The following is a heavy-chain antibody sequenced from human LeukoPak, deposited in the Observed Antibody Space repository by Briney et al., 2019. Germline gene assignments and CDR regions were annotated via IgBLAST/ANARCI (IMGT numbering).Heavy chain of an antibody. Sequence: KPSETLSLTCTVSGGSISSYYWSWIRQPPGKGLEWIGSIYHSGSTYYNPSLKSRVTISVDTSKNQFSLKLSSVTAADTAVYYCARDEHIAVAADYWGQGTLVTVSS. CDR3: ARDEHIAVAADY. CDR2: IYHSGST. V-gene: IGHV4-38-2*02. CDR1: GGSISSYY. J-gene: IGHJ4*02. D-gene: IGHD6-19*01.